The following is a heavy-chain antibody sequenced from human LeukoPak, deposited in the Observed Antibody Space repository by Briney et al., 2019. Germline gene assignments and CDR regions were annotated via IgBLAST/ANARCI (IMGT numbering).Heavy chain of an antibody. CDR1: GFSLSTSGVG. Sequence: SGLTLVNPTQTLTLTCTFSGFSLSTSGVGVGWIRQPPGKALEWLALIYWDDDKRYSPSLKSRLTITKDTSKNQVVLTMTNMDPVDTATYYCAAFHRDSYYYGSGSYYTGWGQGTLVTVSS. D-gene: IGHD3-10*01. J-gene: IGHJ4*02. CDR3: AAFHRDSYYYGSGSYYTG. V-gene: IGHV2-5*02. CDR2: IYWDDDK.